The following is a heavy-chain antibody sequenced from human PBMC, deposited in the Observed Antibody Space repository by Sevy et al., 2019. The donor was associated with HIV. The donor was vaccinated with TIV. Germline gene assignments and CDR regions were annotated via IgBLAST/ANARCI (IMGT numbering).Heavy chain of an antibody. J-gene: IGHJ4*02. V-gene: IGHV1-24*01. Sequence: ASVKVSCKVSGSTLTRLAIHWVRQAPGKGPEWMGSFDPEDGETIYSQKFQGRVTMTEDTSTDTGYMELSSQRSEDTTVYYCATTKDYYDSSGSPFDDWGQGTLVTVSS. CDR1: GSTLTRLA. CDR2: FDPEDGET. CDR3: ATTKDYYDSSGSPFDD. D-gene: IGHD3-22*01.